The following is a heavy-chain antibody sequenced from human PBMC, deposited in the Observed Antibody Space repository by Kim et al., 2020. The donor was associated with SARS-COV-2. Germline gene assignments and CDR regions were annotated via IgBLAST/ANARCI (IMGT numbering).Heavy chain of an antibody. CDR2: INHSGST. D-gene: IGHD6-13*01. J-gene: IGHJ4*01. CDR1: GGSFSGYY. Sequence: SETLSLTCAVYGGSFSGYYWSWIRQPPGKGLEWIGEINHSGSTNYNPSLKSRVTISVDTSKNQFSLKLSSVTAADTAVYYCARGLWRQLGRVNWADGT. CDR3: ARGLWRQLGRVN. V-gene: IGHV4-34*01.